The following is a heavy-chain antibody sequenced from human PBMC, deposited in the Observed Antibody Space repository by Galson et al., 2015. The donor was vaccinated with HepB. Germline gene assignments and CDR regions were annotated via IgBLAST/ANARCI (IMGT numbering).Heavy chain of an antibody. CDR1: GFTFSSYA. V-gene: IGHV3-23*01. Sequence: SLRLSCAASGFTFSSYAMNWVRQAPGKGLEWLSATSDSGGSTYYADSVKGRFTLSRGNSKNTLYLQMNSLRAENTAVYYCAREGSSWVRGFFQRWGQGTLVTVSS. J-gene: IGHJ1*01. CDR3: AREGSSWVRGFFQR. CDR2: TSDSGGST. D-gene: IGHD6-13*01.